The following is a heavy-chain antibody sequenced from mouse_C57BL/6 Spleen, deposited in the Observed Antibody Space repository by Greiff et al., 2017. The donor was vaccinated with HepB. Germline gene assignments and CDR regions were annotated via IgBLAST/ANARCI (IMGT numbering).Heavy chain of an antibody. J-gene: IGHJ4*01. D-gene: IGHD2-3*01. V-gene: IGHV1-72*01. Sequence: QVQLQQPGAELVKPGASVKLSCKASGYTFTSYWMHWVKQRPGRCLEWIGRIDPNSGGTKYNEKFKSKATLTVDKPSSTAYMQLSSLTSEDSAVYYCARDDGYYGYAMDYWGQGTSVTVSS. CDR3: ARDDGYYGYAMDY. CDR2: IDPNSGGT. CDR1: GYTFTSYW.